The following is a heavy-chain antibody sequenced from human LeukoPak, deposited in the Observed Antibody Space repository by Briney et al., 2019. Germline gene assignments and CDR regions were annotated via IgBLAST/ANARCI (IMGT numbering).Heavy chain of an antibody. D-gene: IGHD2-15*01. J-gene: IGHJ4*02. V-gene: IGHV1-46*01. Sequence: ASVKVSCKASGYTFTNYYTHWMRQAPGQGLEWMGIINPSGCSASYAQKFQGRVTMTRDTSTSKVYMELSSLRSEDTAVYYCAGAVEAEQKGGFDYWGQGTLVTVSS. CDR2: INPSGCSA. CDR1: GYTFTNYY. CDR3: AGAVEAEQKGGFDY.